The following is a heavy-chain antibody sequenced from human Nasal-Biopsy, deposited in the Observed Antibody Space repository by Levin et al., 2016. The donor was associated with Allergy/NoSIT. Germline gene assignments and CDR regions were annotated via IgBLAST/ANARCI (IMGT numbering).Heavy chain of an antibody. D-gene: IGHD3-16*01. CDR1: GGSVSGYY. Sequence: SETLSLTCGVSGGSVSGYYWSWIRQAPGKGLEWIGEVSHTGSTNYNPSFKSRVTMSVDTSKGKIFLELQSMTAADTAVYYCGREGGSSGEIDSWGLGTLVTVSA. CDR2: VSHTGST. J-gene: IGHJ5*01. V-gene: IGHV4-34*01. CDR3: GREGGSSGEIDS.